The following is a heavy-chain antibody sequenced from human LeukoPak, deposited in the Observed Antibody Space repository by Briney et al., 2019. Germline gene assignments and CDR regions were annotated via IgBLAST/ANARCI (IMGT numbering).Heavy chain of an antibody. CDR2: IYSGGST. CDR1: GFTVSSNY. Sequence: PGGSLRLSCAASGFTVSSNYMSWVRQAPGKGLEWVSVIYSGGSTYYADSVKGRFTISRDNAKNSLYLQMNSLRAEDTAVYYCSSRYNWFDPWGQGTLVTVSS. J-gene: IGHJ5*02. V-gene: IGHV3-53*01. CDR3: SSRYNWFDP.